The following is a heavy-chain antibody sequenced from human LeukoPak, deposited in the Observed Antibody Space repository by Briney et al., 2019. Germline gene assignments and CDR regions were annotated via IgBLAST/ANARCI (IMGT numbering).Heavy chain of an antibody. J-gene: IGHJ4*02. CDR3: ARGVLWGLFDY. V-gene: IGHV4-4*02. Sequence: PSGTLSLTRAVSGGSISSNNWWGWVRPSPGKGLEWIGEIYHSGSPNYNPSLKSRVTISVDTSKNQFSLKLSSVTAADTAVYYCARGVLWGLFDYWGQGTLVTVSS. D-gene: IGHD3-16*01. CDR1: GGSISSNNW. CDR2: IYHSGSP.